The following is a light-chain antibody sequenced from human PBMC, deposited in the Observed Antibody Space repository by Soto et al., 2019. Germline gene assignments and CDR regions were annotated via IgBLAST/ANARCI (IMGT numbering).Light chain of an antibody. V-gene: IGKV3-15*01. CDR1: QSVSSN. CDR2: GAS. J-gene: IGKJ2*01. Sequence: EIVMTQSPGTLSVSPGERATLSCRASQSVSSNLAWYQQKPGQAPRLLIYGASTRATGIPDRFSGSGSGTEFTLTISSLQSGDFAVYYCQQYNNWPIYTFGQGTKLEIK. CDR3: QQYNNWPIYT.